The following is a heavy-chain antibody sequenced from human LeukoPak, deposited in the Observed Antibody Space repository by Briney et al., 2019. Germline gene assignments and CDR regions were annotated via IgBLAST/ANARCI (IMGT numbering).Heavy chain of an antibody. CDR3: ARGPWEIVEEDY. CDR1: GYTFTSYD. CDR2: MNPNSGNT. D-gene: IGHD5-12*01. Sequence: ASVKVSCKASGYTFTSYDINWVRQATGQGLEWMGWMNPNSGNTGYAQKFQGRVTMTRKNSISTAYMELSSLRSEDTAVYYCARGPWEIVEEDYWGQGTLVTVSS. V-gene: IGHV1-8*01. J-gene: IGHJ4*02.